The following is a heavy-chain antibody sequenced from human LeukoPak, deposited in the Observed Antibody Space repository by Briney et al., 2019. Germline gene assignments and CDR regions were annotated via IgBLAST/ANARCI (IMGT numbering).Heavy chain of an antibody. CDR1: GGSISSISYY. D-gene: IGHD3-16*01. CDR2: IYYSGRT. J-gene: IGHJ4*02. Sequence: PSETLSLTCTVSGGSISSISYYCGRIRQPPRKGLEWIGSIYYSGRTYYNRSLNRRATISVDTPKNQFSRKLTSATAADTAVYYCARWGELPATSDYWGQGTLVTVSS. CDR3: ARWGELPATSDY. V-gene: IGHV4-39*07.